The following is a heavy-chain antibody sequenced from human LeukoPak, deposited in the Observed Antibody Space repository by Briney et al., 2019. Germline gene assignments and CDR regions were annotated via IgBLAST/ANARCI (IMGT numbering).Heavy chain of an antibody. CDR1: GFTFSSYG. D-gene: IGHD4/OR15-4a*01. CDR3: AKDKGASFSSPFDY. Sequence: GRSLRLSCAASGFTFSSYGMHWVRQAPGKGLEWVAVISYDGSNKYYAGSVKGRFTISRDNSKNTLYLQMNSLRAEDTAVYYCAKDKGASFSSPFDYWGQGTLVTVSS. CDR2: ISYDGSNK. V-gene: IGHV3-30*18. J-gene: IGHJ4*02.